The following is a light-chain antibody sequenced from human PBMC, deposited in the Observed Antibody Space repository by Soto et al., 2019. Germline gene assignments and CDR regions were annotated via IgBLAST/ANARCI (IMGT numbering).Light chain of an antibody. CDR2: GAS. Sequence: EIVLTQSPGTLSLSPGERATLSCRSSQIVSSSYLAWYQQKPGQAPRLLIYGASSRATGIPDRFSGSGSGTDFTLTISRLEPEDFAVYYCQQYGTLPITFGQGTRLEI. V-gene: IGKV3-20*01. J-gene: IGKJ5*01. CDR3: QQYGTLPIT. CDR1: QIVSSSY.